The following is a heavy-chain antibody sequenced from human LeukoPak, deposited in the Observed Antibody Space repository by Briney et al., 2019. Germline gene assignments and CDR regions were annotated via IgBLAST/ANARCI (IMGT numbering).Heavy chain of an antibody. V-gene: IGHV1-18*01. D-gene: IGHD2-15*01. CDR3: ATDCSGGSCYTAGDY. J-gene: IGHJ4*02. Sequence: ASVKVSCKASGNTFTTYGISWVRQAPGQWLEWMGWISPYNGNTNYAQKLQGRVTMTTDTSTSTAYMELRSLRSDDTAVYYCATDCSGGSCYTAGDYWGQGTLVTVPS. CDR2: ISPYNGNT. CDR1: GNTFTTYG.